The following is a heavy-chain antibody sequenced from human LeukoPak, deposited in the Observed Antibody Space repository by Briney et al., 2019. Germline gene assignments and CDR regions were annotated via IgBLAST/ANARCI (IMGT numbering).Heavy chain of an antibody. Sequence: SETLSLTCTVSGGSISSSSYYWGWIRQPPGKGLEWIGSIYYSGSTYYNPSLKSRVTISVDTSKNQFSLKLSSVTAADTAVYYCAGPLGITGTDWFDPWGQGTLVTVSS. CDR3: AGPLGITGTDWFDP. D-gene: IGHD1-20*01. J-gene: IGHJ5*02. CDR2: IYYSGST. V-gene: IGHV4-39*01. CDR1: GGSISSSSYY.